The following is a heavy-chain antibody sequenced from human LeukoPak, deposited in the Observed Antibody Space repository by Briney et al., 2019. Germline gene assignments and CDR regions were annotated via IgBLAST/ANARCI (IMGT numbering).Heavy chain of an antibody. V-gene: IGHV5-51*01. J-gene: IGHJ6*03. CDR2: IYPGYSDT. CDR3: ASLKRNYGSGSYYMDV. CDR1: GYSFTSYW. Sequence: GESLKISCKGSGYSFTSYWIGWVRQMPGKGLEWMGTIYPGYSDTRYSPSFQGQVTISADKSISTAYLQWSSLKASDTAMYYCASLKRNYGSGSYYMDVWGKGTTVTVSS. D-gene: IGHD3-10*01.